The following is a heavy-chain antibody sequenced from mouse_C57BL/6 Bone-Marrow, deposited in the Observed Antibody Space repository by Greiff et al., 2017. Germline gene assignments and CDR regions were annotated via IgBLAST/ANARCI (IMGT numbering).Heavy chain of an antibody. Sequence: EVMLVESGGGLVKPGGSLKLSCAASGFTFSDYGMHWVRQAPEKGLEWVAYISSGSSTIYYADTVKGRFTISRDNAKNTLFLQRTSLRSEDTAMYYCARPHYGSSYYFDYWGQGTTLTVSS. D-gene: IGHD1-1*01. V-gene: IGHV5-17*01. CDR2: ISSGSSTI. J-gene: IGHJ2*01. CDR3: ARPHYGSSYYFDY. CDR1: GFTFSDYG.